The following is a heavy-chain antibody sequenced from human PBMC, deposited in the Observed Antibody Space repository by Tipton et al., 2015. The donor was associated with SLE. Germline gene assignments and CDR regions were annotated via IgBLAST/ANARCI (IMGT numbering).Heavy chain of an antibody. D-gene: IGHD5-18*01. J-gene: IGHJ4*02. CDR2: IYYSGST. V-gene: IGHV4-39*01. Sequence: LRLSCTVSGGSISSSSYYWGWIRQPPGKGLEWIGSIYYSGSTYYNPSLKSRVTISVDTSKNLFSLKLSSVTAADTAVYYCARHEDRGYSYGSSFDYWGQGTLVTVSS. CDR3: ARHEDRGYSYGSSFDY. CDR1: GGSISSSSYY.